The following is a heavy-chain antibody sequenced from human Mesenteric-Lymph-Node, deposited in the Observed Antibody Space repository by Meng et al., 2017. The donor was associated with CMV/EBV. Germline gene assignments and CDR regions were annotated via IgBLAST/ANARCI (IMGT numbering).Heavy chain of an antibody. V-gene: IGHV3-66*02. CDR3: AREIYCSGGSCYRRYGMDV. Sequence: GESLKISCAASGFTFSSYEMNWVRQAPGKGLEWVSVIYSGGSTYYADSVKGRFTISRDNSNNTLYLQMNSLRAEDTAMYYCAREIYCSGGSCYRRYGMDVWGQGTTVTVSS. D-gene: IGHD2-15*01. J-gene: IGHJ6*02. CDR1: GFTFSSYE. CDR2: IYSGGST.